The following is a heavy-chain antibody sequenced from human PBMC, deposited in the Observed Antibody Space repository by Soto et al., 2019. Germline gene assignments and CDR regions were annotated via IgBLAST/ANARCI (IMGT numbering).Heavy chain of an antibody. Sequence: GGSLRLSCATSGFTFSGFVMQWVRQAPGKGLEWVAGIWYDGSDKYYTDSVKGRFTIARDDSKNTLYLQMNNLRVEDTAVYYCVRGSYCTTTTCYNLGWFAPWGQGTLVTVSS. CDR1: GFTFSGFV. V-gene: IGHV3-33*01. D-gene: IGHD2-2*02. CDR2: IWYDGSDK. CDR3: VRGSYCTTTTCYNLGWFAP. J-gene: IGHJ5*02.